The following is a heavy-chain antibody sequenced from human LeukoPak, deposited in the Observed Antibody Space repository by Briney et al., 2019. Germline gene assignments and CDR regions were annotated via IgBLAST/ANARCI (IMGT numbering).Heavy chain of an antibody. CDR1: GYSISSGYY. CDR3: ASGEYCSSTSCHPDAFDI. V-gene: IGHV4-38-2*02. D-gene: IGHD2-2*01. J-gene: IGHJ3*02. Sequence: SETLSLTCTVSGYSISSGYYWGWIRQPPGKGLEWIGSIYYSGSTYYNPSLKSRVAISVDTSKNQFSLKLSSVTAADTAVYYCASGEYCSSTSCHPDAFDIWGQGTMVTVSS. CDR2: IYYSGST.